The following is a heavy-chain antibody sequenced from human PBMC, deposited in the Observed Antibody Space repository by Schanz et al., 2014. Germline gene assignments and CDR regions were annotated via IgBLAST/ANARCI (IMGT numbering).Heavy chain of an antibody. V-gene: IGHV3-30*19. J-gene: IGHJ4*02. CDR1: GFTFSSYG. D-gene: IGHD3-3*02. CDR3: AKTRGTFMVPIDN. CDR2: ISYDGNTK. Sequence: VRLVESGGGVVQPGRSLRLSCAASGFTFSSYGMHWVRQSPGKGLEWVALISYDGNTKYYADSLKGRFTISRDNARNSLYLQLNSLRVEDSGVYFCAKTRGTFMVPIDNWGQGVRXIVSS.